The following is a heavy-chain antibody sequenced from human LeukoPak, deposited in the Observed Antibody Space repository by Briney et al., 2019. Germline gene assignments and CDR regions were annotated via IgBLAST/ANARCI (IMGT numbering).Heavy chain of an antibody. CDR2: IYTSGST. CDR1: GGSISSYY. D-gene: IGHD3-22*01. V-gene: IGHV4-4*07. J-gene: IGHJ4*02. Sequence: PSETLSLTCTVSGGSISSYYWSWIRQPAGKGLEWIGRIYTSGSTNYNPSLKSRVTISYTSKNQFSLKLNSVTAADTAVYYCARWDYDSSGYALYYFDYWGQGTLVTVSS. CDR3: ARWDYDSSGYALYYFDY.